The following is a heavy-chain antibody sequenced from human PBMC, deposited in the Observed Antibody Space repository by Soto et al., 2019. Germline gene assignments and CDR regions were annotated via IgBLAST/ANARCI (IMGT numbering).Heavy chain of an antibody. CDR2: IYYSGST. J-gene: IGHJ6*03. Sequence: QLQLQESGPGLVKPSETLSLTCTVSGGSISSSSYYWGWIRQPPGKGLEWIGSIYYSGSTYYNPSLKSRAAMYVDTSKNQFSLKLSSETAADTAVYYCARRKDSDYPAYYYYYYMDVWGKGTTVTVSS. CDR1: GGSISSSSYY. V-gene: IGHV4-39*01. D-gene: IGHD4-4*01. CDR3: ARRKDSDYPAYYYYYYMDV.